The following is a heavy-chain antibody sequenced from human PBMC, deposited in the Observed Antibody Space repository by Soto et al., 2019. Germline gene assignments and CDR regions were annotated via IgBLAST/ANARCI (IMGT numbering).Heavy chain of an antibody. V-gene: IGHV1-2*04. CDR3: AICSSTSCYRQNYYYYGIDV. CDR1: GYTFTGYY. CDR2: INPNSGGT. Sequence: GASVKVSCKASGYTFTGYYMHWVRQAPGQGLEWMGWINPNSGGTNYAQKFQGWVTMTRDTSISTAYMELSRLRSDDTAVYYCAICSSTSCYRQNYYYYGIDVWGQGTTVTVSS. J-gene: IGHJ6*02. D-gene: IGHD2-2*01.